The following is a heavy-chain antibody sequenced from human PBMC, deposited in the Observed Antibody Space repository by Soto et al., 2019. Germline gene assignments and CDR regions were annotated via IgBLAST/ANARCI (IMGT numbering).Heavy chain of an antibody. CDR1: GGSISSYY. V-gene: IGHV4-59*01. Sequence: SDTRSLTCTVSGGSISSYYWSWIRQPPGKGLEWIGYIYYSGSTNCNPSLKSRVTISVDTSKNQFSLKLSSVTAADTAVYYCARGPLEMATIRLDYWGQGTLVTVSS. CDR2: IYYSGST. CDR3: ARGPLEMATIRLDY. D-gene: IGHD5-12*01. J-gene: IGHJ4*02.